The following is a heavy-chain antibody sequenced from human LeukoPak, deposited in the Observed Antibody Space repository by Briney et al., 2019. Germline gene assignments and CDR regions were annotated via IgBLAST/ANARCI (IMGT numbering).Heavy chain of an antibody. CDR3: ARDPNGAAWYYMDV. Sequence: SETLSLTCTVSGGSISSGSYYWNWIRQPAGKGLEWIGRIYSSGSTNYNPSLRSRVTISVDTSKNQFSLKLSSVTAADAAMYYCARDPNGAAWYYMDVRAKGPRSPSP. J-gene: IGHJ6*03. CDR2: IYSSGST. V-gene: IGHV4-61*02. CDR1: GGSISSGSYY. D-gene: IGHD1-26*01.